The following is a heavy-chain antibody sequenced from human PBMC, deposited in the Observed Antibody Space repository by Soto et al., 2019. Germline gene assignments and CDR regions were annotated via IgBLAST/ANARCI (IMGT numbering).Heavy chain of an antibody. CDR3: ARDYNDADNGLDH. V-gene: IGHV3-33*01. J-gene: IGHJ4*02. D-gene: IGHD3-10*01. CDR1: GFSFSTHG. Sequence: QVQLVESGGGVVRPGRSLRLSCAATGFSFSTHGMHWVRQAPGKGLEWVAVIVNDGSEQDYSDSVKGRFTISRDNSKNTLYLQMNNLRAEDTAVYYCARDYNDADNGLDHLGQGIRVTVSS. CDR2: IVNDGSEQ.